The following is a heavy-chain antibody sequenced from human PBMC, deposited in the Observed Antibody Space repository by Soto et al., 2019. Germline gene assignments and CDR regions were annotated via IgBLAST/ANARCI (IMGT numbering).Heavy chain of an antibody. J-gene: IGHJ6*02. CDR2: IYYSGST. V-gene: IGHV4-61*05. D-gene: IGHD5-12*01. CDR3: ARGNVDIVATPLHNDEGYYYYYYGMDV. CDR1: GGSISSSSHY. Sequence: SETLSLTCTVSGGSISSSSHYWGWIRQPPGKGLEWIGYIYYSGSTNYNPSLKSRVTISVDTSKNQFSLKLSPVTAADTAVYYCARGNVDIVATPLHNDEGYYYYYYGMDVWGQGTTVSVSS.